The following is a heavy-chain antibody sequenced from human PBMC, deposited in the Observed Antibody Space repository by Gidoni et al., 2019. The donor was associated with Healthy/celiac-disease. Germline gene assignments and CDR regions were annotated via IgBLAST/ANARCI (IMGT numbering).Heavy chain of an antibody. V-gene: IGHV3-48*03. CDR3: ARDLYYDFWSGSVYYYGMDV. CDR1: GFTFSSYE. D-gene: IGHD3-3*01. J-gene: IGHJ6*02. CDR2: ISSSGSTI. Sequence: EVQLVESGGGLVQPGGSLRLSCAASGFTFSSYEMNWVRQAPGKGLEWVSYISSSGSTIYYADSVKGRFTISRDNAKNSLYLQMNSLRAEDTAVYYCARDLYYDFWSGSVYYYGMDVWGQGTTVTVSS.